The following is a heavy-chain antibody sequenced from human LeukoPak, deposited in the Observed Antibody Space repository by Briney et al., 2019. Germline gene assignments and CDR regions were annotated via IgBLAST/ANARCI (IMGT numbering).Heavy chain of an antibody. CDR3: ARGRGIAAAGPPFDP. D-gene: IGHD6-13*01. V-gene: IGHV4-30-2*01. CDR1: GGSISSGGYY. J-gene: IGHJ5*02. Sequence: SETLSLTCTVSGGSISSGGYYWSWIRQPPGKGLEWTGYIYHSGSTSYNPSLKSRVTISVDTSKNQFSLKLSSVTAADTAVYYCARGRGIAAAGPPFDPWGQGTLVTVSS. CDR2: IYHSGST.